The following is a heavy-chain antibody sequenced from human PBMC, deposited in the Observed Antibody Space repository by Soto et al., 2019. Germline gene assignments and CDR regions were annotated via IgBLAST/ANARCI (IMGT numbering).Heavy chain of an antibody. J-gene: IGHJ4*02. Sequence: QVQLVESGGGLVKPGGSLRLSCAASGFTFSDYYMSWIRQAPGKGLEGVSYISSSSSYTNYADSVKGRFTISRDNAKNSLYLEMNSRRAEDTAVYYCARDSLSLTTGTTGGGFDYWGQGTLVTVSS. CDR2: ISSSSSYT. V-gene: IGHV3-11*06. CDR3: ARDSLSLTTGTTGGGFDY. CDR1: GFTFSDYY. D-gene: IGHD1-1*01.